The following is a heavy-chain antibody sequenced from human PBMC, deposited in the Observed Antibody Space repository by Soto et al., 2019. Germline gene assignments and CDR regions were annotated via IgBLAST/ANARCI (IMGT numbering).Heavy chain of an antibody. Sequence: QVQLQESGPGLVKPSETLSLTCTVSGGSISSYYWSWIRQSPGKGLEWVAYISHTGTTDYNPSLTSRLTMTLDTSKNQFPLKLTSVTAADTAVYYCARAPPWMDAFDIWGQGTKVTVSP. CDR3: ARAPPWMDAFDI. V-gene: IGHV4-59*01. CDR1: GGSISSYY. J-gene: IGHJ3*02. D-gene: IGHD5-12*01. CDR2: ISHTGTT.